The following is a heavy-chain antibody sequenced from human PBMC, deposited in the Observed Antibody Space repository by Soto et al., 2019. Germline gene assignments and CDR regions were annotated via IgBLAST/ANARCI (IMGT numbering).Heavy chain of an antibody. J-gene: IGHJ3*02. V-gene: IGHV4-59*01. CDR3: ARGLISGDYLYDAFDI. CDR2: IYYSGST. CDR1: GGSISSYY. Sequence: QVQLQESGPGLVKPSETLSLTCTVSGGSISSYYWSWIRQPPGKGLEWIGYIYYSGSTNYNPSLKSRVTLSVVTSKTQFSLELSSVTAADTAVYYCARGLISGDYLYDAFDIWGQGTMVTVSS. D-gene: IGHD3-22*01.